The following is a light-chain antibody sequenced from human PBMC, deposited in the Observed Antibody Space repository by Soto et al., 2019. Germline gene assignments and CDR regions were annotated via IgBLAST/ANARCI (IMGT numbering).Light chain of an antibody. V-gene: IGKV3-20*01. CDR1: QSVSSNY. J-gene: IGKJ2*01. Sequence: EIVLTQSPGTLSLSPGERATLSCRASQSVSSNYLAWYQQKPGQAPRLLTYDASSRATGIPDRFSGSGSGTDFTLTISRLETEDFAVYYCQHYGRSAYTFGQGTTLEIK. CDR3: QHYGRSAYT. CDR2: DAS.